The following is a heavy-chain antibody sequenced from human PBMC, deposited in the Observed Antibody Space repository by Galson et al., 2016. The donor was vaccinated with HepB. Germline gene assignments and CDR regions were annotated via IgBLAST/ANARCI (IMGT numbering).Heavy chain of an antibody. V-gene: IGHV4-34*09. D-gene: IGHD6-13*01. J-gene: IGHJ3*02. CDR2: INPSGST. CDR3: ARDGFIATVHYAFDAFDI. Sequence: TLSLTCAVYGGSFSSYYWSWIRQPPGKGLEWIVEINPSGSTNYNPSLKSRVTMSVDSSKNQFSLKLSSVTAADTAMYYCARDGFIATVHYAFDAFDIWGQGAMVSVAS. CDR1: GGSFSSYY.